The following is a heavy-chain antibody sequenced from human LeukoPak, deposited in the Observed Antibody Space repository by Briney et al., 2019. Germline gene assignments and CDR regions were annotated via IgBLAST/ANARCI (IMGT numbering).Heavy chain of an antibody. D-gene: IGHD3-22*01. CDR2: ISSSSSYI. V-gene: IGHV3-21*01. CDR1: GFTFSSYS. CDR3: ARQEARNYYYEGLDY. Sequence: GGSLRLSCAASGFTFSSYSMNWVRQAPGEGLEWVSSISSSSSYIYYADSVKGRFTIDRDNSKNTVYLQMNSLRPDDTAIYFCARQEARNYYYEGLDYWGQGNLVTVSS. J-gene: IGHJ4*02.